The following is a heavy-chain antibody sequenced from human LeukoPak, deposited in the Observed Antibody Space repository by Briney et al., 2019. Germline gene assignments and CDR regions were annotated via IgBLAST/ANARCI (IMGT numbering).Heavy chain of an antibody. CDR2: INPKSGGT. J-gene: IGHJ3*02. Sequence: ASVKVSCKASGYTFTDYYINWVRQAPGQGLEWMGWINPKSGGTGYAQEFQGRVTMTRDTSSSTAYMELSRLRFDDMVVYYCARGPRITIFGVVMANDAFDIWGQGTMVTVSS. D-gene: IGHD3-3*01. CDR1: GYTFTDYY. CDR3: ARGPRITIFGVVMANDAFDI. V-gene: IGHV1-2*02.